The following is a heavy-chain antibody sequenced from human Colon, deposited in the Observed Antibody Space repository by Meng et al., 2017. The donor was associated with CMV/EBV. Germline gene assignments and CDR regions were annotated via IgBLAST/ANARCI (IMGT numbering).Heavy chain of an antibody. J-gene: IGHJ6*02. CDR2: IRQDEAEK. CDR1: RFTVSKYW. V-gene: IGHV3-7*01. D-gene: IGHD3-10*02. Sequence: GQPLKLSCATSRFTVSKYWMSWVRQAPGQGLQWVANIRQDEAEKYYVDSVKGRFTISRDNAKNSVYLQMNSLRPEDTAVYYCARDRDYVPQDGYYDMDVWGQGTTVTVSS. CDR3: ARDRDYVPQDGYYDMDV.